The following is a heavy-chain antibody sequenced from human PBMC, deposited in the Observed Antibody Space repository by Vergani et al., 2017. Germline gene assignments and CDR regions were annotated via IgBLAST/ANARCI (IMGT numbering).Heavy chain of an antibody. CDR2: IKEDGSEK. D-gene: IGHD2-2*01. CDR3: ARYWGAYCSSSSITCFHYYYYMDV. J-gene: IGHJ6*03. CDR1: GFTFNTYW. Sequence: EAQLVESGGGLVQPGGSLRLSCEGSGFTFNTYWMSWVRQAPGKGLEWVANIKEDGSEKYYVDSVKGRFTISRDNAKNSLYMQMNSLRVEDTAVYYCARYWGAYCSSSSITCFHYYYYMDVWGKGTTVTVSS. V-gene: IGHV3-7*01.